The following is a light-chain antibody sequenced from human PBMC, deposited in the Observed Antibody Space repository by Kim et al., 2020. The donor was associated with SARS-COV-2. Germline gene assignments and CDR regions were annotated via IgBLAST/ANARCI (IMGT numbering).Light chain of an antibody. Sequence: EIVLTQSPGTLSLSPGERVTLSCRASQTIRSNYLAWYQQKPGPAPRLLIYGASSRATGIPDRFSGGGSGTDFTLTISRLEPEDFAVYCCQQDGSSPDTFGQGTRVEIK. CDR1: QTIRSNY. CDR2: GAS. CDR3: QQDGSSPDT. V-gene: IGKV3-20*01. J-gene: IGKJ5*01.